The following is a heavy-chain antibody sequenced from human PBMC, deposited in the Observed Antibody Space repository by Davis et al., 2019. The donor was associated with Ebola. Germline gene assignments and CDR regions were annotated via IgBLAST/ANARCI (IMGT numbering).Heavy chain of an antibody. CDR3: ARDWYYYDSSGYYTSFDY. V-gene: IGHV3-21*01. D-gene: IGHD3-22*01. CDR1: GFTFSSYS. Sequence: GESLKISCAASGFTFSSYSMNWVRQAPGKGLEWVSSISSSSSYIYYADSVKGRFTISRDNAKNSLYLQMNSLRAEDTAVYYCARDWYYYDSSGYYTSFDYWGQGTLVTVSS. J-gene: IGHJ4*02. CDR2: ISSSSSYI.